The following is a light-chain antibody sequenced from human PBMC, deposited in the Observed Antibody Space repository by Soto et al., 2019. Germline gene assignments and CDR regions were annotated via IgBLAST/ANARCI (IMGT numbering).Light chain of an antibody. CDR1: QTVGSL. CDR2: GAS. V-gene: IGKV3-15*01. Sequence: EIVLTQSPGTLSLSPGERATLSCRASQTVGSLLAWYQQKPGQAPRLLIYGASTRATGIPARFSGSGSGTEFTLTITSLQSEDFAVYYCQQYNNWPRTFGQGTKVDIK. J-gene: IGKJ1*01. CDR3: QQYNNWPRT.